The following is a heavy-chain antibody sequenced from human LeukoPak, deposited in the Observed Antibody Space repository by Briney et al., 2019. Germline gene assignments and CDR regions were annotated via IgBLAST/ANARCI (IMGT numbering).Heavy chain of an antibody. CDR3: ARAYYGSGSPLGY. D-gene: IGHD3-10*01. CDR1: GYTFTGYY. Sequence: ASVKVSCKASGYTFTGYYMRWVRQAPGQGLEWMGWINPNSGGTNYAQKFQGRVTMTRDTSISTAYMELSRLRSDDTAVYYCARAYYGSGSPLGYWGQGTLVTVSS. J-gene: IGHJ4*02. V-gene: IGHV1-2*02. CDR2: INPNSGGT.